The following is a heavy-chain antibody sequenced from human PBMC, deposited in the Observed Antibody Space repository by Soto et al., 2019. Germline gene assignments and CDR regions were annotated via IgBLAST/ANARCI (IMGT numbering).Heavy chain of an antibody. D-gene: IGHD3-22*01. J-gene: IGHJ4*02. Sequence: PSETLSLTCTVSGGSISSYYWSWIRQPPGKGLEWIGYIYYSGSTNYNPSLKSRVTISVDTSKNQFSLKLSSVTAADTAVYYCARGWYDSSGYPFDSWGQGTLVTVSS. CDR1: GGSISSYY. CDR2: IYYSGST. V-gene: IGHV4-59*01. CDR3: ARGWYDSSGYPFDS.